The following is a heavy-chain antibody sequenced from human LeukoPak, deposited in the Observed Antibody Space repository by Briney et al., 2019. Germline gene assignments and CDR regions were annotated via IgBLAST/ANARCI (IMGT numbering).Heavy chain of an antibody. Sequence: PGGSLRLSCAASGFTFSSYEMNWVRQAPGKGLEWVSAISGSGGSTYYAYFVKGRFTISRDNSKNTLYLQMNSLRAEDTAVYYRAKMTRGYTANYYYYYYMDVWGKGTTVTISS. CDR2: ISGSGGST. J-gene: IGHJ6*03. D-gene: IGHD5-18*01. CDR1: GFTFSSYE. CDR3: AKMTRGYTANYYYYYYMDV. V-gene: IGHV3-23*01.